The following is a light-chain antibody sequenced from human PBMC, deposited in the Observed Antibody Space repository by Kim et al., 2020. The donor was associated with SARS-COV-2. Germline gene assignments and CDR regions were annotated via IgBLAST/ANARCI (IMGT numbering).Light chain of an antibody. V-gene: IGLV3-9*01. J-gene: IGLJ2*01. CDR2: RDT. CDR3: QVWDTSADVV. CDR1: NIGSKN. Sequence: AVGQAASITVGGSNIGSKNVHWYQQEPGQAPLLVIYRDTNRPSGIPERFSGSNSGNTATLTISRAQAGDEAKYYCQVWDTSADVVFGGGTQLTVL.